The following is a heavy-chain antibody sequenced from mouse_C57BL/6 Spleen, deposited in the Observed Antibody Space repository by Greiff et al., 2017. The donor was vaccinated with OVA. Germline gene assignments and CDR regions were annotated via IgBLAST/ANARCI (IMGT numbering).Heavy chain of an antibody. CDR3: ARGGLITTVVATGEYYFDY. J-gene: IGHJ2*01. Sequence: VKVVESGAELAKPGASVKLSCKASGYTFTSYWMHWVKQRPGQGLEWIGYINPSSGYTKYNQKFKDKATLTADKSSSTAYMQLSSLTYEDSAVYYCARGGLITTVVATGEYYFDYWGQGTTLTVSA. D-gene: IGHD1-1*01. CDR1: GYTFTSYW. V-gene: IGHV1-7*01. CDR2: INPSSGYT.